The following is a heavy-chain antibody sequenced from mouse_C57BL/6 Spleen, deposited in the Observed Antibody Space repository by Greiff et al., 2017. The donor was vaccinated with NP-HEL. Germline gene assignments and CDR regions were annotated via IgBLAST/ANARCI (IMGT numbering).Heavy chain of an antibody. V-gene: IGHV1-26*01. J-gene: IGHJ4*01. CDR2: INPNNGGT. Sequence: EVQLQQSGPELVKPGASVKISCKASGYTFTDYYMTWVKQSHGKSLEWIGDINPNNGGTSYNQKFKGKATLTVDKSSSTAYMELRSLTSEDSAVYYCARSRGSYAMDYWGQGTSVTVSS. CDR1: GYTFTDYY. CDR3: ARSRGSYAMDY. D-gene: IGHD1-1*02.